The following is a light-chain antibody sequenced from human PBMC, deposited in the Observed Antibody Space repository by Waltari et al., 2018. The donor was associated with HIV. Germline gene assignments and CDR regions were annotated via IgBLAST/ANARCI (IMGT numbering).Light chain of an antibody. V-gene: IGKV1-8*01. CDR2: SVS. CDR3: QHFNSVPYT. J-gene: IGKJ2*01. Sequence: AIQLTQSPSSLSASPGDRVVLTCRASQSVYNFLAWYQQKPGAAPRLLIYSVSSLQPVVPSRFSGSGSGTEFALTISSLQSEDFATYYCQHFNSVPYTFGQGTKVELK. CDR1: QSVYNF.